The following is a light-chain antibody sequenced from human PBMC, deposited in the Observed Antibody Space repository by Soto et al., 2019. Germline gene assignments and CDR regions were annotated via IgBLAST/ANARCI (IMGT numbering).Light chain of an antibody. CDR1: QSVSSSY. CDR2: GAS. V-gene: IGKV3-20*01. Sequence: EIVLTQSPGPLSLSPGERATLSCRASQSVSSSYLAWYQQKPGQAPRLLIYGASSRATGIPDRFSGSGSGTDFTLTISSLEPEDFAVYYCQQYGSSLFMYTFGQGTKLEIK. J-gene: IGKJ2*01. CDR3: QQYGSSLFMYT.